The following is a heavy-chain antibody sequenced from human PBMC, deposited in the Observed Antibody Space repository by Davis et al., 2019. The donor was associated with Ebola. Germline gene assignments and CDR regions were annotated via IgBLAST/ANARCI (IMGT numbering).Heavy chain of an antibody. CDR3: ARDITIFGVVNEAGRAYGMDV. CDR2: ISSSGSTI. CDR1: GFTFSSYE. Sequence: PGGSLRLSCAASGFTFSSYEMNWVRQAPGKGLEWVSYISSSGSTIYYADSVKGRFTISRDNAKNSLYLQMNSLRAEDTAVYYCARDITIFGVVNEAGRAYGMDVWGQGTTVTVSS. D-gene: IGHD3-3*01. J-gene: IGHJ6*02. V-gene: IGHV3-48*03.